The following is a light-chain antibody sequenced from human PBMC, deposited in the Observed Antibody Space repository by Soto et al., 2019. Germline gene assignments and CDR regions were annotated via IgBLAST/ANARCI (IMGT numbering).Light chain of an antibody. Sequence: EIVMTQSPATLSVSPGERATLSCRASQSVSTTLAWYQQIPGQAPRLLLYGASTRATSVPATFSGSGSGTEFTLTISSLQSEDFAVYCCQQYSSCSLTFGGGTKLEIK. CDR3: QQYSSCSLT. CDR1: QSVSTT. J-gene: IGKJ4*01. CDR2: GAS. V-gene: IGKV3-15*01.